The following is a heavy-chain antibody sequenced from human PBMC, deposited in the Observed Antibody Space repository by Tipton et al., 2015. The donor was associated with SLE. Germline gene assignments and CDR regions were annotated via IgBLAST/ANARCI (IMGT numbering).Heavy chain of an antibody. CDR1: GFTFSSYS. V-gene: IGHV3-21*01. CDR3: ARVMYGAAAGTYYYYYGMDF. Sequence: SLRLSCAASGFTFSSYSMNWVRQAPGKGLEWISSISSSSLYIYYADSVKGRFTISRDNSLYLQMNSLRAEDTGVYYCARVMYGAAAGTYYYYYGMDFWGQGTTVTVSS. D-gene: IGHD6-13*01. J-gene: IGHJ6*02. CDR2: ISSSSLYI.